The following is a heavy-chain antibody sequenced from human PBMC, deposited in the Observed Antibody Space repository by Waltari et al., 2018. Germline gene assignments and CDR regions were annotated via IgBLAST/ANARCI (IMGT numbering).Heavy chain of an antibody. Sequence: EVQLVESGGGLVQPGRSLRLSCAASGFTFTSYTLHWVRQVPGKGLEWVAGISWNGATTGYVDSVRGRFTISRDDANNSLYLQMNSLRPEDTAIYYCALGTGGTWNSNDAFDIWGQGTPVTVSS. CDR3: ALGTGGTWNSNDAFDI. J-gene: IGHJ3*02. D-gene: IGHD1-1*01. CDR2: ISWNGATT. V-gene: IGHV3-9*01. CDR1: GFTFTSYT.